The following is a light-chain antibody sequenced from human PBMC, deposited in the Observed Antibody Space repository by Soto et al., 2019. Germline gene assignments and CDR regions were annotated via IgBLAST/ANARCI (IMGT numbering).Light chain of an antibody. CDR2: WAS. CDR3: QQYYSAPYT. J-gene: IGKJ2*01. CDR1: QSVLSSSNSMTY. Sequence: DIVMTQSPDSLAVSLGERATINCKSSQSVLSSSNSMTYLTWFQQMPGQPPRLLIYWASTRESGVPDRFSGSGSGTDFTLTISSLQAEDVAVYYCQQYYSAPYTFGQGTKLEIK. V-gene: IGKV4-1*01.